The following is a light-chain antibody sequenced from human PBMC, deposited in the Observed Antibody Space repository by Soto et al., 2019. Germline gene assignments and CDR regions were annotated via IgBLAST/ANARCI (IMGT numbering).Light chain of an antibody. J-gene: IGKJ3*01. CDR1: QGISSY. CDR2: AAS. V-gene: IGKV1-9*01. Sequence: IQLTQSPSSLSASVGDRVTITCRASQGISSYLAWYQQKPGKAPKLLIYAASTLQSGVPSRCSGSGSATDFTLPISSMQPEDFGTYYCHHLNSPLTFGPGTIVDIK. CDR3: HHLNSPLT.